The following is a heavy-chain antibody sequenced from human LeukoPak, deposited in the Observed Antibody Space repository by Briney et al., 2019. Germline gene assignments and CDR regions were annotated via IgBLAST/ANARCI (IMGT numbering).Heavy chain of an antibody. V-gene: IGHV4-38-2*01. Sequence: PSETLSLTCAVSGYSISSGYYWGWIRQPPGKGLEWIGSINHSGNTYYNPSLKSRVTISVDTSKNQFSLKLSSVTAANTAVYYSARGHFVWFDPWGQGTLVTVSS. CDR2: INHSGNT. D-gene: IGHD3-3*02. CDR3: ARGHFVWFDP. CDR1: GYSISSGYY. J-gene: IGHJ5*02.